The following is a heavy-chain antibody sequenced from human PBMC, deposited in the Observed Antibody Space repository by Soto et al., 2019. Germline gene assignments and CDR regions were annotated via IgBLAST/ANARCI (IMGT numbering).Heavy chain of an antibody. CDR1: GYTFTSYG. CDR2: ISAYNGNT. J-gene: IGHJ3*02. Sequence: QVQLVQSGAEVKKPGASVKVSCKASGYTFTSYGISWVRQAPGQGLEWMGWISAYNGNTNYAQKLQGRVTMTTDTSTITAYMELRSLRSDDTAVYYCARDRRYFDCLLRTHDAFDIWGQGTMVTVSS. CDR3: ARDRRYFDCLLRTHDAFDI. V-gene: IGHV1-18*01. D-gene: IGHD3-9*01.